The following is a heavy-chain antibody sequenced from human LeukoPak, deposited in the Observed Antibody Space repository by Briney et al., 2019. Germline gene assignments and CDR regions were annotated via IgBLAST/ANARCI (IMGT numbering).Heavy chain of an antibody. J-gene: IGHJ6*03. D-gene: IGHD2-2*02. CDR3: ASKEGYCSSTSCYTPVLRYYYYMDV. Sequence: GSSVKVSCKASGGTFSSYAISWVRQAPGQGLEWMGGIIPIFGTANYAQKFQGRVTITTDESTSTAYMELSSLRSEDTAVYYCASKEGYCSSTSCYTPVLRYYYYMDVWGKGTTVTVSS. V-gene: IGHV1-69*05. CDR2: IIPIFGTA. CDR1: GGTFSSYA.